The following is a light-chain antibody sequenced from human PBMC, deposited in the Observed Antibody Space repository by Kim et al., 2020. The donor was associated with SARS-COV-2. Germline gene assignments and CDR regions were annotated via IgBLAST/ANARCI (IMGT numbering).Light chain of an antibody. Sequence: ALGQTVRITCQGDSLRSYYASWYQQKPGQAPVLVIHGKNNRPSGIPDRFSGSSSGNTASLTITGAQAEDEADYYCNSRDSSGNHWVFGGGTKLTVL. CDR2: GKN. CDR3: NSRDSSGNHWV. CDR1: SLRSYY. V-gene: IGLV3-19*01. J-gene: IGLJ3*02.